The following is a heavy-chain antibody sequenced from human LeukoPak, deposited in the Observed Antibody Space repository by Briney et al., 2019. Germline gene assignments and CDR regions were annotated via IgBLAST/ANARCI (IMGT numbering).Heavy chain of an antibody. J-gene: IGHJ2*01. Sequence: GGSLRLSCAASGYTLTSYYMHWVRQAPGHGLEWMGIINPSGGSTRYPQKFQGRVTMTRDTSTSTVYMELSSLRSDDTAVYYCARGQAFDLWGRGTLVTVS. CDR1: GYTLTSYY. CDR3: ARGQAFDL. CDR2: INPSGGST. V-gene: IGHV1-46*01.